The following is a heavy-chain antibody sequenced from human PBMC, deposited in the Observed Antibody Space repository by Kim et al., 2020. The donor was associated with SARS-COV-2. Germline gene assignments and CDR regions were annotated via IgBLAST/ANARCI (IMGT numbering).Heavy chain of an antibody. CDR2: ISSDGSNK. CDR1: GFTFSSYA. J-gene: IGHJ4*02. V-gene: IGHV3-30-3*01. D-gene: IGHD2-8*01. Sequence: GGSLRLSCAASGFTFSSYAMHWVRQAPGKGLEWVAVISSDGSNKYYADSVKGRFTISRDNSKNTLYLQMNSLRTEDTAVYYCARDEGYCTNGVCSGGIDYWGQGTLVTVSS. CDR3: ARDEGYCTNGVCSGGIDY.